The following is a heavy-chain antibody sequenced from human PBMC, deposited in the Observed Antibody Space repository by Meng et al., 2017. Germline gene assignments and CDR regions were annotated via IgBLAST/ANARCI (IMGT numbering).Heavy chain of an antibody. D-gene: IGHD1-1*01. Sequence: GESLKISCAASGFTFSSYAMHWVRQAPGKGLEWVAVISYDGSNKYYADSVKGRFTISRDNSKTTLYLQMNSLRAEDTAVYYCARAFRYRGRVRLHYYGMDVCEQAITTVSS. CDR3: ARAFRYRGRVRLHYYGMDV. V-gene: IGHV3-30*01. J-gene: IGHJ6*01. CDR2: ISYDGSNK. CDR1: GFTFSSYA.